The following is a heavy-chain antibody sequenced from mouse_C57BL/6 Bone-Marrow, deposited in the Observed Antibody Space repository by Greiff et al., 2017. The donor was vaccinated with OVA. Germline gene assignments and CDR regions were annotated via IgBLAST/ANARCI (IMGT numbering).Heavy chain of an antibody. J-gene: IGHJ3*01. D-gene: IGHD2-1*01. CDR3: ARDWGNYVWFAY. CDR2: IWSGGST. Sequence: QVQLQQSGPGLVQPSQSLSIPCTVSGFSLTSYGVHWVRQSPGKGLEWLGVIWSGGSTDYTAAFISRLSISKDNSKSQVFFKMNSLQADDTAIYYCARDWGNYVWFAYWGQGTLVTVSA. V-gene: IGHV2-2*01. CDR1: GFSLTSYG.